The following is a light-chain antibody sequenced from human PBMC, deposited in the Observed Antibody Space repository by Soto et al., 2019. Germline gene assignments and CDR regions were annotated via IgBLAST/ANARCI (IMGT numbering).Light chain of an antibody. CDR2: TLS. Sequence: DIVMTQTPLSLPVTPGEPASISCRSSQSLLDSYDGNTYLDWYLQKPGQSPQLLIPTLSYRASGVLDRFRGSGPGTDLTLKISRVEAEDVGVYYCMLRIECPSGLTVGGGPKVEIK. J-gene: IGKJ4*01. V-gene: IGKV2-40*01. CDR3: MLRIECPSGLT. CDR1: QSLLDSYDGNTY.